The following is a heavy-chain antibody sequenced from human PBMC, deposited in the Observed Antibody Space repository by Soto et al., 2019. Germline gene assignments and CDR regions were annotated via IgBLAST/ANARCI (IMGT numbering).Heavy chain of an antibody. Sequence: QVQLVESGGGVVQPGRSLRLSCAASGFTYSSYGMHWVRQAPGKGLEWVAVIWYDGSNKYYADSVKGRFTISRDNSKNTLYLQMNSLRAEDTAVYYCARAKALGATSYFDYWGQGTLVTVSS. D-gene: IGHD1-26*01. CDR2: IWYDGSNK. J-gene: IGHJ4*02. V-gene: IGHV3-33*01. CDR1: GFTYSSYG. CDR3: ARAKALGATSYFDY.